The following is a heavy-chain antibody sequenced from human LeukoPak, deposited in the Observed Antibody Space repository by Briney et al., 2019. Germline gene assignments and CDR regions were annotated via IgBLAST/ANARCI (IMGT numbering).Heavy chain of an antibody. CDR2: TYYSGGT. CDR3: ARGTQSLYYYYMDV. Sequence: SETLSLTCTVSGGSISSSTYYWGWIRQSPGKGLEWIGSTYYSGGTYYNPSLKSRVTMSVDTSKNQFSLKLSSVTAADTAVYYCARGTQSLYYYYMDVWGKGTTVTVSS. V-gene: IGHV4-39*07. D-gene: IGHD1-1*01. J-gene: IGHJ6*03. CDR1: GGSISSSTYY.